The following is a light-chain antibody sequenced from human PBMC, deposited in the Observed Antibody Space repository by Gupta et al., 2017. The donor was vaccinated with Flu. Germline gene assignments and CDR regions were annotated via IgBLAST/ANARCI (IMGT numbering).Light chain of an antibody. Sequence: DIQMTQYPSSLSASVGDTITLSCRASQSVSSYLNWYQQKPGKAPRLLIYAASSSQSGVPSRFSGSGSVTDFTLTISSLQPEDFATYYCQQTYTYPPSLTFGGGTKVEI. CDR2: AAS. CDR3: QQTYTYPPSLT. J-gene: IGKJ4*01. V-gene: IGKV1-39*01. CDR1: QSVSSY.